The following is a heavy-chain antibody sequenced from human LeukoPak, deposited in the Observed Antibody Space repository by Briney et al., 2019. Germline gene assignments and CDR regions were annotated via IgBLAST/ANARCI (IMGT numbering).Heavy chain of an antibody. D-gene: IGHD4-23*01. J-gene: IGHJ3*02. CDR1: GGSISGFY. V-gene: IGHV4-59*01. CDR2: IYYSGST. Sequence: SETLSLTCTVSGGSISGFYWIWIRQPPGKALEWIGYIYYSGSTNYNPSLKSRAALSVDTSKNQFSLKLSSVTAADTALYYCARVSNAFSGNGAFDIWGQGTTVTVSS. CDR3: ARVSNAFSGNGAFDI.